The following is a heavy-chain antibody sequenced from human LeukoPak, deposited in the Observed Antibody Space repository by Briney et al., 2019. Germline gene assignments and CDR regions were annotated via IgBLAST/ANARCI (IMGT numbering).Heavy chain of an antibody. CDR1: GFTFSSYA. Sequence: GGSLRLSCAASGFTFSSYAMSWVRQAPGKGLEWVSAISGSGGSTYYADSVKGRFTISRDNSKNTLYLQMNSLRAGDTAVYYCAKGGGLSSDAFDIWGQGTMVTVSS. V-gene: IGHV3-23*01. CDR2: ISGSGGST. D-gene: IGHD3-16*01. J-gene: IGHJ3*02. CDR3: AKGGGLSSDAFDI.